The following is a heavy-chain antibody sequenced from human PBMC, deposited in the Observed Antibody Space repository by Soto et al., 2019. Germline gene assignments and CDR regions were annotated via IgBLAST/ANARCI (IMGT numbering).Heavy chain of an antibody. CDR1: GGSISTYY. D-gene: IGHD2-8*01. J-gene: IGHJ4*02. CDR3: ARYCNNSDCRHLYYFDY. CDR2: IYASGST. Sequence: PSETLSLTCTVSGGSISTYYWSWIRQPAGKGLEWIGRIYASGSTNYNPSLKSRVTMSVATSKNQFSLKLSSVTAADTAVYYCARYCNNSDCRHLYYFDYWGLGTLVTVSS. V-gene: IGHV4-4*07.